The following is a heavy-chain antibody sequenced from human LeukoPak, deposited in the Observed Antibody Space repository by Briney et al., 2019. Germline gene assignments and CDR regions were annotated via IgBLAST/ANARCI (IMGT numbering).Heavy chain of an antibody. J-gene: IGHJ3*02. CDR1: GFTVSSNY. D-gene: IGHD2-15*01. V-gene: IGHV3-53*01. CDR2: TYSNGRT. Sequence: GGSLRLSCAASGFTVSSNYMSWVRQAPGKGLEWVSVTYSNGRTYYADSVKGRFTISRDNSKNTLYLQMNSLRAEDTAVYYCAKDQGGSWDYAFDIWGRGTMVTVSS. CDR3: AKDQGGSWDYAFDI.